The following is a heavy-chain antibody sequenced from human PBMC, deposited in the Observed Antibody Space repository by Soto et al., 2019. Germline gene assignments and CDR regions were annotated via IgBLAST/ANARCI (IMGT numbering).Heavy chain of an antibody. CDR1: GFSLSTNAC. J-gene: IGHJ4*02. CDR2: IFWVNDR. D-gene: IGHD3-16*01. V-gene: IGHV2-5*02. Sequence: QITLKESGPTLVKPTQPLTLTCSFSGFSLSTNACVGWIRQPPGKALEWLALIFWVNDRHFSPSLKRRLTINKDTSKNQVVLTMNNMDPVDTATCFCAIRGTEGPFEYWGQGTLVIVSS. CDR3: AIRGTEGPFEY.